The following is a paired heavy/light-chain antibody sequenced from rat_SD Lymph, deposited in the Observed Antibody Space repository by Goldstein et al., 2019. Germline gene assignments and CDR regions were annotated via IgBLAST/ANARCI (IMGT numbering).Light chain of an antibody. CDR2: GAS. J-gene: IGKJ5*01. CDR1: EDIYSG. Sequence: DIQMTQSPASLSASLGETVTIQCRASEDIYSGLAWYQQKPGKSPQLLIYGASSLQDGVPSRFSGSGSGTQYSLKISSMQTEDEGVYFCQQGLKYPLTFGSGTKLEIK. CDR3: QQGLKYPLT. V-gene: IGKV12S26*01.
Heavy chain of an antibody. CDR2: INQDSSTI. CDR1: GFSFNDYW. D-gene: IGHD1-4*01. CDR3: ARYADYPYFDY. J-gene: IGHJ2*01. V-gene: IGHV4-2*01. Sequence: EVKLVESGGGLVQPGRSLKLSCAASGFSFNDYWMGWVRQAPGKGLEWIGEINQDSSTINYTPSLKDKFTISRDNAQNTLYLQMSKLGSEDTAIYYCARYADYPYFDYWGQGVMVTVSS.